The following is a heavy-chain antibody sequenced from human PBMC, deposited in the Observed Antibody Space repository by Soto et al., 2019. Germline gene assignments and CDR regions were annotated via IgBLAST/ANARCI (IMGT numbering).Heavy chain of an antibody. Sequence: SETLSLTCSVSRRSISEINSYWGWIRQTPGEGLEWIGTIHHTGSTYYNPSLKSRVIISPDTSKNQFSLKLSSVTAADTALYYCARPEGGYGSGYSWFDPWGQGTRVTVSS. CDR1: RRSISEINSY. V-gene: IGHV4-39*01. CDR3: ARPEGGYGSGYSWFDP. D-gene: IGHD5-12*01. J-gene: IGHJ5*02. CDR2: IHHTGST.